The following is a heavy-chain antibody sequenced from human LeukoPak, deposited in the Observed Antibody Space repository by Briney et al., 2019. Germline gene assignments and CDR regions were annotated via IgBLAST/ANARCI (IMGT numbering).Heavy chain of an antibody. CDR3: AREAMGIDAFDI. CDR2: ISSSSSYI. J-gene: IGHJ3*02. Sequence: GGSLRLSCAASGFTFSSYSMNWVRRAPGKGLEWVSSISSSSSYIYYADSVKGRFTISRDNAKNSLYLQMNSLRAEDTAVYYCAREAMGIDAFDIWGQGTMVTVSS. D-gene: IGHD5-18*01. V-gene: IGHV3-21*01. CDR1: GFTFSSYS.